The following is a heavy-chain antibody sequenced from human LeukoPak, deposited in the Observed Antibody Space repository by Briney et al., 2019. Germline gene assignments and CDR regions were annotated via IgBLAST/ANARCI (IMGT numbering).Heavy chain of an antibody. CDR2: INPNSGGT. CDR1: GYTFTGYY. D-gene: IGHD6-6*01. V-gene: IGHV1-2*02. CDR3: ARPQYISSSFYYSGMDV. J-gene: IGHJ6*02. Sequence: VASVKVSCKASGYTFTGYYMHGVRQAPGQGLVCMGWINPNSGGTNSAQKFQGRVTMTRDTSISTASMELSRLRPDDTAVYYCARPQYISSSFYYSGMDVWGQGTTVTVSS.